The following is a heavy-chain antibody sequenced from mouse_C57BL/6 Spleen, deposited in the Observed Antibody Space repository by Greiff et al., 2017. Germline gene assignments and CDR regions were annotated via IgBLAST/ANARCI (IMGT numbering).Heavy chain of an antibody. CDR2: INPNNGGT. Sequence: LVESGASVKISCKASGYTFTDYYMNWVKQSHGKSLEWIGDINPNNGGTSYNQKFKGKATLTVDKSSSTAYMELRSLTSEDSAVYYCASYGSIMDYWGQGTSVTVSS. CDR1: GYTFTDYY. CDR3: ASYGSIMDY. V-gene: IGHV1-26*01. J-gene: IGHJ4*01. D-gene: IGHD1-1*01.